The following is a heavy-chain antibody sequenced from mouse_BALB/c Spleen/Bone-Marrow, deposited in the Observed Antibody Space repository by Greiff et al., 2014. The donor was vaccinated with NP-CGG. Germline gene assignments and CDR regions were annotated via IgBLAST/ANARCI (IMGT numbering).Heavy chain of an antibody. CDR3: ARVRNWADY. D-gene: IGHD4-1*01. Sequence: VKPMESGAELVRPGSSVKISCKASGYAFSSHWMNWVKQRPGQGLEWIGQIYPGDGDTNYNGKFKGKATLTADKSSSTAYMQLSSLTSEDSAVYFCARVRNWADYWGQGTTLTVSS. V-gene: IGHV1-80*01. CDR2: IYPGDGDT. CDR1: GYAFSSHW. J-gene: IGHJ2*01.